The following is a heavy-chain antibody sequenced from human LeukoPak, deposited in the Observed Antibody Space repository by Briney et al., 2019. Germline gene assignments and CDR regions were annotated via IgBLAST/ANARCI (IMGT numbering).Heavy chain of an antibody. V-gene: IGHV7-4-1*02. D-gene: IGHD2-2*01. CDR3: ARSTVVVPAAIND. J-gene: IGHJ4*02. CDR1: GYTFTGYY. CDR2: INTNTGNP. Sequence: ASVKVSCKASGYTFTGYYMHWVRQAPGQGLEWMGWINTNTGNPTYAQGFTGRFVFSLDTSVSTAYLQISSLKAEDTAVYYCARSTVVVPAAINDWGQGTLVTVSS.